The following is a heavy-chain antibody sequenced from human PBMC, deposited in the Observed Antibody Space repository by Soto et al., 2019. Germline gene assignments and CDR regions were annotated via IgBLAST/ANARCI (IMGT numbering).Heavy chain of an antibody. CDR2: IYWNDDK. J-gene: IGHJ5*02. CDR1: GFSLSTSGVG. Sequence: SGPTLVNPTHTLTLTCTFSGFSLSTSGVGVGWIRQPPGNALEWLALIYWNDDKRYSPSLKSRLTITKDTSKNHVVLTMTYMDPVDTAPYYCAHRHIIGGSSGPTVWFDPWGQGTLVTVSS. V-gene: IGHV2-5*01. D-gene: IGHD3-22*01. CDR3: AHRHIIGGSSGPTVWFDP.